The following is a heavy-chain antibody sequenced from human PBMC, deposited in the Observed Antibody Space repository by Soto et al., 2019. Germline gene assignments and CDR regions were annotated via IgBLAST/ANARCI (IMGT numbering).Heavy chain of an antibody. CDR3: ARDHYCSGDTCYLISFDY. Sequence: TGGSLRLSCAASGFTVSSNYMNWVRQAPGKGLEWVSFISSSGDTIHYADSVKGRFTVSRDNAKNSLYLQMNSLRDEDTTVYYCARDHYCSGDTCYLISFDYWGQGTQVTVSS. CDR1: GFTVSSNY. CDR2: ISSSGDTI. D-gene: IGHD2-15*01. V-gene: IGHV3-48*02. J-gene: IGHJ4*02.